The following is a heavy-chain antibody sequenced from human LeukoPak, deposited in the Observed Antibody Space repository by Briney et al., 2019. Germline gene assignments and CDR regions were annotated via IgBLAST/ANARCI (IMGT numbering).Heavy chain of an antibody. J-gene: IGHJ4*02. CDR2: VSGSGGNP. CDR3: AREMYSSRWD. V-gene: IGHV3-23*01. Sequence: GGSLRLSCAASAFTFSSYAMSCVRQAPGKGLEWVSVVSGSGGNPYYADSVKGRFTISRDNTKNTLYLQLNSLRAEDTAVYYCAREMYSSRWDWGQGTLVTVSS. CDR1: AFTFSSYA. D-gene: IGHD6-13*01.